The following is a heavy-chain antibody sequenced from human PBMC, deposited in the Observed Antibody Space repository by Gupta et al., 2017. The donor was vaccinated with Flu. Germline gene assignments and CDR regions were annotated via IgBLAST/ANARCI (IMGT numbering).Heavy chain of an antibody. Sequence: QLQLQESGPGLVKPSETLSLTCTVSGGSISSSSYYWGWIRQPPGKGLEWIGSIYYSGSTYYNPSLKSRVTISVDTSKNQFSLKLSSVTAADTAVYYCARLGITMVRGRDAFDIWGQGTMVTVSS. CDR2: IYYSGST. V-gene: IGHV4-39*01. CDR1: GGSISSSSYY. J-gene: IGHJ3*02. D-gene: IGHD3-10*01. CDR3: ARLGITMVRGRDAFDI.